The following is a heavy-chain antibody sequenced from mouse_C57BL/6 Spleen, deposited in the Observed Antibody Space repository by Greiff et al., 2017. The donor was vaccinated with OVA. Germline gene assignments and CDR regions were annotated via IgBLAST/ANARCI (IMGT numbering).Heavy chain of an antibody. CDR2: IYIGNGYT. D-gene: IGHD2-5*01. J-gene: IGHJ4*01. CDR3: ARGDSNYGVDY. Sequence: VGPGSSVKMSCTTSGYTFTSYGINWVKQRPGQGLEWIGYIYIGNGYTEYNEKFKGKATLTSDTSSSTAYMQLSSLTSEDSAIYFCARGDSNYGVDYWGQGTSVTVSS. CDR1: GYTFTSYG. V-gene: IGHV1-58*01.